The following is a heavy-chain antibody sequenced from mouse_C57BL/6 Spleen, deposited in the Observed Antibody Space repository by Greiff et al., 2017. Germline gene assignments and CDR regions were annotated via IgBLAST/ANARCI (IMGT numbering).Heavy chain of an antibody. CDR3: AQGGLDY. CDR1: GYSITSGYY. V-gene: IGHV3-6*01. Sequence: EVKLVESGPGLVKPSQSLSLTCSVTGYSITSGYYWNWIRQFPGNKLEWMGYISYDGSNNYNPSLKNRISITRDTSKNQFFLKLNSVTTEDTATYYCAQGGLDYWGQGTTLTVSS. J-gene: IGHJ2*01. CDR2: ISYDGSN.